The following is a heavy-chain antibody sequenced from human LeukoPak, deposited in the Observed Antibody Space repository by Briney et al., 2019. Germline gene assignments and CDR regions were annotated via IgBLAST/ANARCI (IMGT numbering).Heavy chain of an antibody. Sequence: ASVNVSCKASGYTFTSYAMNWVRQAPGQGLEWMGWINTNTENPTYAQGFTGRFVFSLDTSVSTAYLQISSLKAEDTAVYYCAREGGPIVDDAFDIWGQGTMVTVSS. CDR2: INTNTENP. CDR1: GYTFTSYA. CDR3: AREGGPIVDDAFDI. J-gene: IGHJ3*02. D-gene: IGHD1-26*01. V-gene: IGHV7-4-1*02.